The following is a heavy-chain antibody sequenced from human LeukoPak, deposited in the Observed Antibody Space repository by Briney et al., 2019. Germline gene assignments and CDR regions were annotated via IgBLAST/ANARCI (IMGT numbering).Heavy chain of an antibody. CDR1: LGSIRRYY. J-gene: IGHJ6*03. CDR2: IYYSGST. CDR3: MLCSLAYYYMDV. D-gene: IGHD3-16*01. Sequence: SETLSLTCTVSLGSIRRYYWSWIRQPPGQGLESFGNIYYSGSTNYNPSLKSLVTISVHTSKNQFSLNLCSVTAAGPAVYYFMLCSLAYYYMDVWGKGFTVTSSS. V-gene: IGHV4-59*01.